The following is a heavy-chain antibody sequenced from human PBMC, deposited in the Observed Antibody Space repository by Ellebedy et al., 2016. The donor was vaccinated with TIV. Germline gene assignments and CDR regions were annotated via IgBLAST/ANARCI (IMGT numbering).Heavy chain of an antibody. Sequence: GGSLRLSCTASGFIFGDYGMTWVRQAPGKGLEWVGFIRDKAYGGTTEYAASVKGRFTISRDDSKRIAYLQMNSLKTEDTAVYYCSRIFGYSDWLLASTYFDSWGQGTLVTVSS. CDR3: SRIFGYSDWLLASTYFDS. D-gene: IGHD3-9*01. CDR1: GFIFGDYG. CDR2: IRDKAYGGTT. V-gene: IGHV3-49*04. J-gene: IGHJ4*02.